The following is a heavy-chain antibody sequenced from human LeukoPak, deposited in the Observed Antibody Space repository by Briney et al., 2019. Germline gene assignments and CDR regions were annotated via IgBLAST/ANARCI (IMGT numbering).Heavy chain of an antibody. J-gene: IGHJ4*02. V-gene: IGHV3-7*01. D-gene: IGHD1-1*01. CDR3: ARDFSLTRLERPFDC. CDR2: INQDGSGK. CDR1: GFTFRTYW. Sequence: GGSLRLSCAAPGFTFRTYWMTWVRQAPGKGLEWVANINQDGSGKYYVDSVKGRFTISRDNAKNSLYLQMNSLRAEDTAVYYCARDFSLTRLERPFDCWGQGTLVTVSS.